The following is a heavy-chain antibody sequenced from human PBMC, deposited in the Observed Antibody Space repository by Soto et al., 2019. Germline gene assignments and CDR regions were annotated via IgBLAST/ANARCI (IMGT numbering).Heavy chain of an antibody. J-gene: IGHJ6*03. V-gene: IGHV3-33*01. CDR2: IWYDGSNK. Sequence: GGSLRLSCAASGFTFSSYGMHWVRQAPGKGLEWVAVIWYDGSNKYYADSVKGRFTISRDNSKNTLYLQMNSLRAEDTAVYYCARDKAYYDILTGYYYYYYYYMDVWGKGTTVTVSS. D-gene: IGHD3-9*01. CDR1: GFTFSSYG. CDR3: ARDKAYYDILTGYYYYYYYYMDV.